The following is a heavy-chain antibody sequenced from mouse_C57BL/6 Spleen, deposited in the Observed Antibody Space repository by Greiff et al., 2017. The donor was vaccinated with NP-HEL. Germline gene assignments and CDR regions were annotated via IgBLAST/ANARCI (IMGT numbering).Heavy chain of an antibody. V-gene: IGHV1-67*01. Sequence: QVHVKQSGPELVRPGVSVKISCKGSGYTFTDYAMHWVKQSHAKSLEWIGVISTYYGDASYNQKFKDKATMTVDKSSSTAYMELARLTSEDSAVYYCARGTTVVADWYFDVWGTGTTVTVSS. CDR1: GYTFTDYA. D-gene: IGHD1-1*01. J-gene: IGHJ1*03. CDR3: ARGTTVVADWYFDV. CDR2: ISTYYGDA.